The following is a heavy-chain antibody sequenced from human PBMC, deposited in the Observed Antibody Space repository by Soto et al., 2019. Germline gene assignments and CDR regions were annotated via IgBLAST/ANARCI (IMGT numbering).Heavy chain of an antibody. J-gene: IGHJ4*02. V-gene: IGHV3-23*01. CDR2: ISGSGGST. CDR1: GFTFSSYA. Sequence: GSLRLSCAASGFTFSSYAMSWVRQAPGKGLEWVSAISGSGGSTYYADSVKGRFTISRDNSKNTLYLQMNSLRAEDTAVYYCANFGPRNHFYGYRFDYWGQGTLVTVSS. D-gene: IGHD3-3*02. CDR3: ANFGPRNHFYGYRFDY.